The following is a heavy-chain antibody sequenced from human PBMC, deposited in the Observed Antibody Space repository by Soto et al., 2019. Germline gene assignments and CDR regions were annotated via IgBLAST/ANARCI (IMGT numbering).Heavy chain of an antibody. V-gene: IGHV1-3*01. D-gene: IGHD2-2*01. CDR2: INAGNGNT. CDR3: ARGVENIVVVLDVFGYYGMDV. Sequence: EASVKVSCKAPGYSFTSYAIYWVRQAPGQRLEWMGWINAGNGNTKYSQKFQGRVTITSDTSASTAYMGLRSLRSEDTAVYFCARGVENIVVVLDVFGYYGMDVWGQGTTVTVSS. J-gene: IGHJ6*02. CDR1: GYSFTSYA.